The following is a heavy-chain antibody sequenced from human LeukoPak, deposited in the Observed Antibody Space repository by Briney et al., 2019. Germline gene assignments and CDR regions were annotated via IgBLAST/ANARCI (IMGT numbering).Heavy chain of an antibody. J-gene: IGHJ4*02. CDR1: GYTFTGYY. D-gene: IGHD4-17*01. Sequence: GASVKVSCKASGYTFTGYYMHWVRQAPGQGLEWMGIINPSGGSTSYAQKFQGRVTMTRDMSTSTVYMELSSLRSEDTAVYYCARVKFSYGDLDYWGQGTLVTVSS. CDR2: INPSGGST. V-gene: IGHV1-46*01. CDR3: ARVKFSYGDLDY.